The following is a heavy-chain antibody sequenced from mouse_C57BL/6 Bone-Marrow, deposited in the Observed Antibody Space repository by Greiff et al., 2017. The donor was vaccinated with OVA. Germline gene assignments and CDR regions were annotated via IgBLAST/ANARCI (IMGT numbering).Heavy chain of an antibody. Sequence: EVMLVESGGGLVKPGGSLKLSCAASGFTFSSYAMSWVRQTPEKRLEWVATISDGGSYTYYPDNVKGRFTISRDNAKNNLYLQMSHLKSEDTAMYYCARDCSWFADWGQGTLVTVSA. J-gene: IGHJ3*01. CDR1: GFTFSSYA. V-gene: IGHV5-4*01. CDR3: ARDCSWFAD. CDR2: ISDGGSYT.